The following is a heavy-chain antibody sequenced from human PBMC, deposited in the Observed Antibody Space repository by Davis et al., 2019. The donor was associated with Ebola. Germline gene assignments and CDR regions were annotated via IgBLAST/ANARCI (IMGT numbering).Heavy chain of an antibody. D-gene: IGHD6-13*01. Sequence: AASVKVSCKASGYTFTSYAMNWVRQATGQGLAWMGWTNTNTGNSTYAQGFTGRFVFSLDTSVSTAYLQISSLKAEDTAVYYCASYSSSNYYYYGMDVWGKGTTVTVSS. CDR2: TNTNTGNS. CDR3: ASYSSSNYYYYGMDV. J-gene: IGHJ6*04. CDR1: GYTFTSYA. V-gene: IGHV7-4-1*02.